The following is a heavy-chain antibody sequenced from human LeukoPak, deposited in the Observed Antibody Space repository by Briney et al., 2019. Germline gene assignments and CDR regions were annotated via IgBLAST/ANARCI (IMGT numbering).Heavy chain of an antibody. CDR2: LYYTENT. V-gene: IGHV4-39*01. CDR3: ARMSCDTLGCPTVYNWIDP. CDR1: GGSASSKSYC. Sequence: ASETLSLTCTFSGGSASSKSYCWAWIRQPPGKGLEWIGSLYYTENTYYNPSLKNRVAISADTAKNQFFLKLTSVTAADTAVYYCARMSCDTLGCPTVYNWIDPWGQGTLVTVSS. J-gene: IGHJ5*02. D-gene: IGHD2-15*01.